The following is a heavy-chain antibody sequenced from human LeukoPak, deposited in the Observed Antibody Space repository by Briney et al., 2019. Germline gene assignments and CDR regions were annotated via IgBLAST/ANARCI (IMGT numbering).Heavy chain of an antibody. V-gene: IGHV4-31*03. CDR1: GGSISSGGYY. D-gene: IGHD3-10*01. CDR3: ARETYSRSYYYGSGKVGGMDV. Sequence: SQTLSLTCTVSGGSISSGGYYWSWIHQHPGKGLEWIGYIYYSGSTYYNPSLKSRVTISVDTSKNQFSLKLSSVTAADTAVYYCARETYSRSYYYGSGKVGGMDVWGQGTTVTVSS. J-gene: IGHJ6*02. CDR2: IYYSGST.